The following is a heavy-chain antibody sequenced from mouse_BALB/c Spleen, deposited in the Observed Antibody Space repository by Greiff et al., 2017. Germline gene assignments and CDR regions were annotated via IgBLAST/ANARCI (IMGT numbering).Heavy chain of an antibody. Sequence: EVKLMESGAELVKPGASVKLSCTASGFNIKDTYMHWVKQRPEQGLEWIGRIDPANGNTKYDPKFQGKATITADTSSNTAYLQLSSLTSEDTAVYYCARAYYGYVATVWGAGTTVTVSS. CDR1: GFNIKDTY. V-gene: IGHV14-3*02. J-gene: IGHJ1*01. D-gene: IGHD1-2*01. CDR2: IDPANGNT. CDR3: ARAYYGYVATV.